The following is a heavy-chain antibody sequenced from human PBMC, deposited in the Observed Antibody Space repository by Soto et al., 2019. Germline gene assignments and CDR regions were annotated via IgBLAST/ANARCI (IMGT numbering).Heavy chain of an antibody. D-gene: IGHD5-12*01. J-gene: IGHJ6*02. CDR1: GGSISSGGYY. Sequence: SETLSLTCTVSGGSISSGGYYWSWIRQHPGKGLEWIGYIYYSGSTNYNPSLKSRVTISVDTSKNQFSLKMSSVTAADTAVYYCARGRYSGYDVFKDYQYYGLDVWGQGTTVTVSS. CDR3: ARGRYSGYDVFKDYQYYGLDV. V-gene: IGHV4-31*02. CDR2: IYYSGST.